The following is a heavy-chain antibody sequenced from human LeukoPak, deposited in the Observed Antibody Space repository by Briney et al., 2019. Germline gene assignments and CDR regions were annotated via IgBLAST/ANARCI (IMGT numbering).Heavy chain of an antibody. CDR2: INHSGST. CDR1: GGSFSGYY. CDR3: ARYCSSTSCYTAASQKNYFDY. V-gene: IGHV4-34*01. D-gene: IGHD2-2*02. J-gene: IGHJ4*02. Sequence: SETLSLTCAVYGGSFSGYYWSWIRQAPGKGLEWIGEINHSGSTNYNPSLKSRVTISVDTSKNQFSLKLSSVTAADTAVYYCARYCSSTSCYTAASQKNYFDYWGQGTLVTVSS.